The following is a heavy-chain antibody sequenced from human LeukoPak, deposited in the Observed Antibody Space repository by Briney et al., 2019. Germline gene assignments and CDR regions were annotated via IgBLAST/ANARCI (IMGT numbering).Heavy chain of an antibody. V-gene: IGHV1-2*02. Sequence: GASVKVSCKASGYTFTGYYMNWVRQAPGHGLQWMGWINANTGGTNYAQEFQGRVTMTSDTSMSTAYMELTSLTSDDTAVYYCARKSAVRRTSEFDYWGQGTLVTVSS. J-gene: IGHJ4*02. CDR1: GYTFTGYY. D-gene: IGHD2-2*01. CDR3: ARKSAVRRTSEFDY. CDR2: INANTGGT.